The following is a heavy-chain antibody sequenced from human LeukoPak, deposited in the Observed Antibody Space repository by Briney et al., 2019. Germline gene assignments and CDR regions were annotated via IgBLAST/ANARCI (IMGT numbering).Heavy chain of an antibody. CDR1: GFSVSSNY. V-gene: IGHV3-66*01. CDR3: AAKGSGYTGTYVFAH. D-gene: IGHD5-12*01. CDR2: LYSSGYS. J-gene: IGHJ4*02. Sequence: PGGSLRLSCAASGFSVSSNYMSWVRQAPGKGLEWVSVLYSSGYSKYADSVKGRFSISRDTSENTLSLQMNSLRAEDSAVYYCAAKGSGYTGTYVFAHWGRGTLVTVSS.